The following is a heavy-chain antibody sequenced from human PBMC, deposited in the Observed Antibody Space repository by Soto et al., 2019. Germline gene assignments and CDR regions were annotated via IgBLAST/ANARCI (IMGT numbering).Heavy chain of an antibody. D-gene: IGHD3-3*01. CDR3: ARVAIIRAVLYGMDF. CDR1: GGTFSSYA. V-gene: IGHV1-69*13. J-gene: IGHJ6*02. Sequence: SVKVSCKASGGTFSSYAISWVRQAPGQGLEWMGGIIPIFGTANYAQKFQGRVTITADESTSTAYMELSSLRSEDTAVYYCARVAIIRAVLYGMDFWGQGTTVTVSS. CDR2: IIPIFGTA.